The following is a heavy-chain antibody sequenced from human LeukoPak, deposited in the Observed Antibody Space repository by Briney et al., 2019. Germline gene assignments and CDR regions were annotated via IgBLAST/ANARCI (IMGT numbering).Heavy chain of an antibody. CDR1: GFTFSSYA. V-gene: IGHV3-23*01. Sequence: GGSLRLSCAASGFTFSSYAMSWVRQAPGKGLEWVSAISGSGGSTYYADSVKGRFTISRENSKNTLYLQMNSLRAEDTAVYYCAKASTSYYYDYYYYGMDVWGQGTTVTVSS. J-gene: IGHJ6*02. CDR3: AKASTSYYYDYYYYGMDV. D-gene: IGHD3-10*01. CDR2: ISGSGGST.